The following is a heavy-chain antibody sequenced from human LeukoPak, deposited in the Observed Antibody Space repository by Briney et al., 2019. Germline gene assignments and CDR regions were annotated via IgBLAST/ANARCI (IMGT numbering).Heavy chain of an antibody. J-gene: IGHJ4*02. CDR3: ARETQQPDWGSYRYPENRLIDY. V-gene: IGHV3-48*03. Sequence: PGGSLRLSCAASGFTFSSYEMNWVRQAPGKGLEWLSYISSSGSTMYYADSVKGRFTISRDNAKHSLFLQMNSLRADDTAVYYCARETQQPDWGSYRYPENRLIDYWGQGTLVTVSS. D-gene: IGHD3-16*02. CDR1: GFTFSSYE. CDR2: ISSSGSTM.